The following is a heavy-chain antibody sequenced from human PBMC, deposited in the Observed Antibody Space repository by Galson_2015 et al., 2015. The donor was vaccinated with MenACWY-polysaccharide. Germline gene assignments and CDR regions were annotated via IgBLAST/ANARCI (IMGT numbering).Heavy chain of an antibody. CDR1: GYKFTSYD. Sequence: SVKVSCKASGYKFTSYDINWVRQATGQGLEWMGWMNPNSGNTGYAQKFQGIVTMTSSSAMSTAFVELSSLRSEDTAVYYCARIIARKYTFADSWGQGTLVTVSS. J-gene: IGHJ4*02. D-gene: IGHD2-21*01. V-gene: IGHV1-8*01. CDR2: MNPNSGNT. CDR3: ARIIARKYTFADS.